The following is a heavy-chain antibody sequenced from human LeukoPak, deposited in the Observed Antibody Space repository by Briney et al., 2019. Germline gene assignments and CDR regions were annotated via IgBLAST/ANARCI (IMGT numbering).Heavy chain of an antibody. V-gene: IGHV3-33*05. Sequence: PGGSLRLSCEPPGFTFSNYGFHWVRQPPGKGLEWVAFISYGDTEKQYADSVKGRFTISRDNSKNTLYLQMNSLRADDTAVYYCAKNTDSGSYYRFDYWGQGTLVTVSS. CDR2: ISYGDTEK. CDR3: AKNTDSGSYYRFDY. J-gene: IGHJ4*02. D-gene: IGHD3-10*01. CDR1: GFTFSNYG.